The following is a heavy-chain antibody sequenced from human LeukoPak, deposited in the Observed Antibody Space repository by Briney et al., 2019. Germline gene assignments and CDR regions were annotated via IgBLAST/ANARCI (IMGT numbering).Heavy chain of an antibody. CDR3: AREGVKIVVENDAFDI. CDR2: INPNSGVT. D-gene: IGHD3-22*01. J-gene: IGHJ3*02. Sequence: ASVKVSCKASGYTFTGYYIHWVRQAPGQGLEWMGWINPNSGVTQYAQKFEGRVTMTRDTSINTVYMELTRLTSDDTAVFFCAREGVKIVVENDAFDIWGQGTIVTVSS. CDR1: GYTFTGYY. V-gene: IGHV1-2*02.